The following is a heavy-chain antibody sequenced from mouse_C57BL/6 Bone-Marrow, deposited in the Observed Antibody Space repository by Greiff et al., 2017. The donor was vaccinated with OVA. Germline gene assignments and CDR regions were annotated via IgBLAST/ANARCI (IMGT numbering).Heavy chain of an antibody. Sequence: DVQLVESGGDLVKPGGSLKLSCAASGFTFSSYGMSWVRPTPDKRLEWVATISSGGSYTYYTDSVKGRFTISIDNAKNTLYLQMSSLKSEDTAMDYCARRDYDADYFDYWGQGTTLTVSS. CDR1: GFTFSSYG. CDR3: ARRDYDADYFDY. J-gene: IGHJ2*01. D-gene: IGHD2-4*01. CDR2: ISSGGSYT. V-gene: IGHV5-6*01.